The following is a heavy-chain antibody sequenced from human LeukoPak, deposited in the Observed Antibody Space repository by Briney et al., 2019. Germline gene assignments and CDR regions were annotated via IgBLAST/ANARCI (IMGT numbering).Heavy chain of an antibody. V-gene: IGHV6-1*01. CDR2: TYYRSKWYN. CDR1: GDSVSSNSAA. J-gene: IGHJ5*02. Sequence: SQTLSLTCAISGDSVSSNSAAWNWIRQSPSRGLEWLGRTYYRSKWYNDYAVSVKSRVTINPDTSKNQFSLQLNSVTPEDTAVYYCARDGVVYAIAAGHWFDPWGQGTLVTVSS. D-gene: IGHD2-8*02. CDR3: ARDGVVYAIAAGHWFDP.